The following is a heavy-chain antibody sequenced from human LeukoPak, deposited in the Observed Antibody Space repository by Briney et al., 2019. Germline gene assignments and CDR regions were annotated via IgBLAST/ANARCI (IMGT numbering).Heavy chain of an antibody. V-gene: IGHV3-30*02. J-gene: IGHJ4*02. Sequence: GGSLRLSCAASGFSFSGYGMHWVRQAPGKGLEWVAFIRYDGSNEYYADSVKGRFTISRDKSKNTLSLQMNGLRVEDTAVYYCAKHSSSWHYFDYWGQGTLVTVSS. CDR3: AKHSSSWHYFDY. D-gene: IGHD6-13*01. CDR2: IRYDGSNE. CDR1: GFSFSGYG.